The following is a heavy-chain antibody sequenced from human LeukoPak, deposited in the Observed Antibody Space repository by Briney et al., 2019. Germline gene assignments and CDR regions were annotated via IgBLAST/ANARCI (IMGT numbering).Heavy chain of an antibody. V-gene: IGHV1-2*02. D-gene: IGHD2-15*01. CDR3: ARGFSGGYSDS. CDR2: INTKSGDT. CDR1: GYTITAYY. J-gene: IGHJ4*02. Sequence: ASVKVSCKASGYTITAYYMHWVRQAPGRGRGGMGWINTKSGDTKYAKKLQGRVTMTRDTSISTAFLELYILSSDDTAVYYCARGFSGGYSDSWGQGTLVLVSP.